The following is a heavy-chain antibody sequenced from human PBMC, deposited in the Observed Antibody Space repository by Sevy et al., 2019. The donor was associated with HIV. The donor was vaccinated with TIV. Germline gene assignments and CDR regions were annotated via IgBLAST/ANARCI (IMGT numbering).Heavy chain of an antibody. CDR2: INHSGTL. D-gene: IGHD3-10*02. V-gene: IGHV4-34*01. CDR1: GESFSGYF. J-gene: IGHJ4*02. CDR3: ARGRQAYVVVVPSTVPFDY. Sequence: SETLSLTCAVYGESFSGYFWNWIRHSPGKGLEWIREINHSGTLKYNPSLKSRVTISVDASKNQLSLHLRSVTATDTAVYYCARGRQAYVVVVPSTVPFDYWGPGTLVTVSS.